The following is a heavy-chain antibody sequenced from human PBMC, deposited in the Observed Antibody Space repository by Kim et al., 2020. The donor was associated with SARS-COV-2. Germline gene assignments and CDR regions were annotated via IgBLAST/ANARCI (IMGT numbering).Heavy chain of an antibody. V-gene: IGHV3-9*01. J-gene: IGHJ5*02. CDR2: INWNSGSI. D-gene: IGHD6-19*01. CDR3: TKDGSGWFSWFDP. Sequence: GGSLRLSCAASGFSFGDDAMHWVRQAPGKGLEWVSGINWNSGSIGYADSVKGRFTISRNNAKNSLYLQMNSLRVEDTALYYCTKDGSGWFSWFDPWGQGT. CDR1: GFSFGDDA.